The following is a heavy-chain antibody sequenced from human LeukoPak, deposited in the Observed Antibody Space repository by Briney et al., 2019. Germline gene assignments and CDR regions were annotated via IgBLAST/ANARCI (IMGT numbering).Heavy chain of an antibody. Sequence: SETLSLTCAVYGGSFSGYYWSWIRQPPGKGLEWIGEINHSGSTNYNPSLKSRVTISVDTSKNQFSLKLSSVTAADTAVYYCARGPTGGGYSGYARHYYYYGMDVWGQGTTVTVSS. V-gene: IGHV4-34*01. J-gene: IGHJ6*02. D-gene: IGHD5-12*01. CDR1: GGSFSGYY. CDR3: ARGPTGGGYSGYARHYYYYGMDV. CDR2: INHSGST.